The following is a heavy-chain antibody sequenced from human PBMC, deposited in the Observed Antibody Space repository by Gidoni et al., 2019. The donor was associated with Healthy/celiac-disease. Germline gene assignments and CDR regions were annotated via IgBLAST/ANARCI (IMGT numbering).Heavy chain of an antibody. D-gene: IGHD3-9*01. Sequence: QLQLQESGPGLVKPSETLSLTCTVSGCSISSSSYYCGWIRQPPGKGLEWIGSIYYSGSTYYNPSLKSRVTISVDTSKNQFSLKLSSVTAADTAVYYCARQSYYDILTGYYREYNWFDPWGQGTLVTVSS. CDR1: GCSISSSSYY. V-gene: IGHV4-39*01. CDR3: ARQSYYDILTGYYREYNWFDP. J-gene: IGHJ5*02. CDR2: IYYSGST.